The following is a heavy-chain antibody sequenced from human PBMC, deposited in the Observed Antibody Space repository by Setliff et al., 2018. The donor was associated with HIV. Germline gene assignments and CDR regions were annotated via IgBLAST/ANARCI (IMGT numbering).Heavy chain of an antibody. CDR3: ARGVPLLPPHY. CDR1: GDSISSNNYY. J-gene: IGHJ4*02. CDR2: IFYSETVYYGGRT. D-gene: IGHD2-21*02. Sequence: PSETLSLTCTVSGDSISSNNYYWGWIRQPPGKGPEWIGCIFYSETVYYGGRTYYSPSLKSRVTISVDTSKNQFSLSLTSVTAADTVVYYCARGVPLLPPHYWGQGTLVTVSS. V-gene: IGHV4-39*07.